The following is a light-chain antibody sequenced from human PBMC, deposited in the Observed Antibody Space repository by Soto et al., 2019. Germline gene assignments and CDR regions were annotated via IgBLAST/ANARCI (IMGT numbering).Light chain of an antibody. J-gene: IGKJ2*01. Sequence: EVVLTQSPATLSLSPGERATLSCRASQTIRSNFLTWYQQKPGQAPRLLIYTASTRAAGIPDRFSGSGSGTDFTLTISRLEPEDFAVYYCQQYNSYPYTFGQGTKLEIK. CDR1: QTIRSNF. V-gene: IGKV3-20*01. CDR3: QQYNSYPYT. CDR2: TAS.